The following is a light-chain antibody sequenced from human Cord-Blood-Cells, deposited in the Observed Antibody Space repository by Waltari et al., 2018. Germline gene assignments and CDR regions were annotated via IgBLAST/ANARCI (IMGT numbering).Light chain of an antibody. J-gene: IGKJ5*01. CDR3: QQCNNYPIT. Sequence: AIQLTQSPSSLSASVGDRVTITCRASQGRSSALAWYQQKPEKAPKRLINDASSLESGVPSRFSGSGSGTDFTRTISSLQPEDFATYYCQQCNNYPITCGQGTRLEIK. CDR1: QGRSSA. V-gene: IGKV1D-13*01. CDR2: DAS.